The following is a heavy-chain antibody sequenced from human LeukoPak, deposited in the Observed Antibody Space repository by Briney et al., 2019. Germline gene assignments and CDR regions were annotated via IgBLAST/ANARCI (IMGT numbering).Heavy chain of an antibody. Sequence: GTSLRLSCAASDFAFNTYAMHWVRQAPGKGLEWVTLIWHDGSHKVYIDSVRGRFTISRDNSKNTVYLQMNGLRAEDTAVYYCAREIFGPGSYPDFWGQGTLVTVSS. CDR3: AREIFGPGSYPDF. J-gene: IGHJ4*02. CDR1: DFAFNTYA. CDR2: IWHDGSHK. D-gene: IGHD3-10*01. V-gene: IGHV3-33*01.